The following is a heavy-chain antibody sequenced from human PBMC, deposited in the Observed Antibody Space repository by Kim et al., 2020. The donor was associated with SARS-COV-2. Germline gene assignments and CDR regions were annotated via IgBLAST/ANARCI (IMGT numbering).Heavy chain of an antibody. D-gene: IGHD2-15*01. CDR3: VKEAAFTTVVVDYYFDY. Sequence: SVQGRFTVSRDNSRNTLDLQMNSLGTEDTALYYCVKEAAFTTVVVDYYFDYWGQGTLVTVSS. V-gene: IGHV3-30*02. J-gene: IGHJ4*02.